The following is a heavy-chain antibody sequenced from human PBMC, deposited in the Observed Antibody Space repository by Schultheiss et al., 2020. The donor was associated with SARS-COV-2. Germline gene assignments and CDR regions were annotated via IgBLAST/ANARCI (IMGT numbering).Heavy chain of an antibody. CDR2: INPNSGGT. CDR1: GYTFTGYY. Sequence: ASVKVSCKASGYTFTGYYMHWVRQAPGQGLEWMGWINPNSGGTNYAQKFQGRVTITADKSTSTAYMELNSLRAEDTAVYYCAREKGIAAAGWHFQHWGQGTLVTVSS. D-gene: IGHD6-13*01. CDR3: AREKGIAAAGWHFQH. J-gene: IGHJ1*01. V-gene: IGHV1-2*02.